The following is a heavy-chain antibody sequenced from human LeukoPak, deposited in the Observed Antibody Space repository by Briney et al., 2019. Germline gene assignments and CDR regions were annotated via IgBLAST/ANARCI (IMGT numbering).Heavy chain of an antibody. CDR2: TNPNSGGT. V-gene: IGHV1-2*02. CDR1: GYTFTGYY. Sequence: GASVKVSCKASGYTFTGYYMHWVRQAPGQGLEWMGWTNPNSGGTNYAQKFQGRVTMTRDTSISTAYTELSRLRSDDTAVYYCAREPPIAAAGTGSDYWGQGTLVTVSS. D-gene: IGHD6-13*01. CDR3: AREPPIAAAGTGSDY. J-gene: IGHJ4*02.